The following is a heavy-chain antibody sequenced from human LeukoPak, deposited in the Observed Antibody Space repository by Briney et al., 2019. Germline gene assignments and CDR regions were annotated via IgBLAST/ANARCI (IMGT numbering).Heavy chain of an antibody. J-gene: IGHJ2*01. CDR3: ARGPHDSSGYYRSRGPWYFDL. Sequence: EASVKVSCKASGYTFTSYAMHWVRQAPGQRLEWMGWINAGNGNTKYSQKFQGRVTITRDTSASTAYMELSSLRSEDTAVYYCARGPHDSSGYYRSRGPWYFDLWGRGTLVTVSS. CDR1: GYTFTSYA. D-gene: IGHD3-22*01. V-gene: IGHV1-3*01. CDR2: INAGNGNT.